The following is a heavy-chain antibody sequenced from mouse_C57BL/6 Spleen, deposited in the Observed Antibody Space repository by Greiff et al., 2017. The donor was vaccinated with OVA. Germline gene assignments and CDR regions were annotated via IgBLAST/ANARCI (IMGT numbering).Heavy chain of an antibody. CDR1: GYTFTDYN. V-gene: IGHV1-22*01. CDR3: ARNYGSSPWYAMDY. Sequence: EVQLQQSGPELVKPGASVKMSCKASGYTFTDYNMHWVKQSHGKSLEWIGYINPNNGGTSYNQQFKGKATLTVNKSSSTAYMERRSRTAVDSAVYYSARNYGSSPWYAMDYWGQGTSVTVSS. CDR2: INPNNGGT. J-gene: IGHJ4*01. D-gene: IGHD1-1*01.